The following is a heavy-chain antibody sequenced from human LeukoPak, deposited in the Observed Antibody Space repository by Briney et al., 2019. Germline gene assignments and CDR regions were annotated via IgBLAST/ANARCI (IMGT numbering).Heavy chain of an antibody. J-gene: IGHJ6*04. Sequence: GGSLRLSCAASGFTFSNYGMNWVRQAPGKGLEWVSGISRGGGSTYYADSVKGRFTISRDNSKNTLYLQMNSLRAEDTAVYYCAKDRRLWDISWMMVVWGRGTTVTLSS. CDR3: AKDRRLWDISWMMVV. V-gene: IGHV3-23*01. D-gene: IGHD2-21*01. CDR2: ISRGGGST. CDR1: GFTFSNYG.